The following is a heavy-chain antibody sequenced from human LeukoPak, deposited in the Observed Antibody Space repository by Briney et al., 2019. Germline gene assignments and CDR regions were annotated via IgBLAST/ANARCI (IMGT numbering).Heavy chain of an antibody. D-gene: IGHD3-10*01. CDR3: ARGGHHYGSGSYYLDV. CDR1: GGSISSYY. Sequence: ASETLSLTCTVSGGSISSYYWSWIRQPAGKGLEWIGRIYTSGSTSYNPSLKSRVTMSVDTSKNQFSLKLSSVTAADTAVYYCARGGHHYGSGSYYLDVWGKGTTVTISS. CDR2: IYTSGST. J-gene: IGHJ6*04. V-gene: IGHV4-4*07.